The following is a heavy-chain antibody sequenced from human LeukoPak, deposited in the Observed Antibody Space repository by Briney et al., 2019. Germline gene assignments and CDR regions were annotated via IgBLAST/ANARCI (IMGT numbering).Heavy chain of an antibody. CDR3: ARDPRGYTYASEDY. Sequence: PGGSLRLSCAASGFTFSSYSMNWVRQAPGKGLEWISFISGGSSTIYYADSVKGRFTISRDNARNSLFLQMNSLRDEDTAVYYCARDPRGYTYASEDYWGQGTLVTVSS. J-gene: IGHJ4*02. D-gene: IGHD5-18*01. CDR2: ISGGSSTI. CDR1: GFTFSSYS. V-gene: IGHV3-48*02.